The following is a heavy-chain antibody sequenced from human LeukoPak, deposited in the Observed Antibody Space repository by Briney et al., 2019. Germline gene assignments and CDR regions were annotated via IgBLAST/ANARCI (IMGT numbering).Heavy chain of an antibody. Sequence: GGSLRLSCAASGFTFSRSWMTWVRQAPGKGLEWVASINEDGSEIHYVDSVKGRFTISRDNAKDSLYLQMNSLRAEDTAVYYCARDRGIYSSGWYFDYWGQGTLVTVSS. V-gene: IGHV3-7*01. CDR2: INEDGSEI. CDR1: GFTFSRSW. D-gene: IGHD6-19*01. CDR3: ARDRGIYSSGWYFDY. J-gene: IGHJ4*02.